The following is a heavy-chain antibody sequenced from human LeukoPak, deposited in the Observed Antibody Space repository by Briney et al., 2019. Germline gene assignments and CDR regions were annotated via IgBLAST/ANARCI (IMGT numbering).Heavy chain of an antibody. V-gene: IGHV1-3*01. J-gene: IGHJ6*02. CDR2: INAGNGNT. D-gene: IGHD3-10*01. CDR3: ARVQYYGSGSYYKFAHDYSYYYGMDV. Sequence: ASVKVSCKASGYTFTSYAMHWVRQAPGQRLEWMGWINAGNGNTKYSQKFQGRVTITRDTSASTAYMELSSLRSEDTAVYYCARVQYYGSGSYYKFAHDYSYYYGMDVWGQGTTVTVSS. CDR1: GYTFTSYA.